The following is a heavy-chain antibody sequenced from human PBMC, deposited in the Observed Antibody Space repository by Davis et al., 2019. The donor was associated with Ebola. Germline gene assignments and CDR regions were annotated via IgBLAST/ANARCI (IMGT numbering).Heavy chain of an antibody. CDR1: GFTVNNHY. V-gene: IGHV3-7*01. J-gene: IGHJ4*02. D-gene: IGHD3-10*01. CDR3: ARDPGILRLVGDYYFDY. Sequence: PGGSLRLSCAASGFTVNNHYMSWVRQAPGKGLEWVANIEQHGSATQYVDSVKGRFTISRDNAKNSLYLQMDSLRAEDTAVYYCARDPGILRLVGDYYFDYWGQGILVTVSS. CDR2: IEQHGSAT.